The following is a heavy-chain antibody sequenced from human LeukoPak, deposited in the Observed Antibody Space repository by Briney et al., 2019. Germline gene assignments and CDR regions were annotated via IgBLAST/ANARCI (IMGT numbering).Heavy chain of an antibody. CDR3: ARETGYSTSWYAYYFDY. V-gene: IGHV3-53*01. CDR2: IHSDGTT. Sequence: GGSLRLSCAASEFSVSHNYMSWVRQAPGKGLEWVSVIHSDGTTHYADSVKGRFTISRDNSKNTLYLQMNSLRVEDTAMYYCARETGYSTSWYAYYFDYWGQGTLVTVAS. J-gene: IGHJ4*02. D-gene: IGHD6-13*01. CDR1: EFSVSHNY.